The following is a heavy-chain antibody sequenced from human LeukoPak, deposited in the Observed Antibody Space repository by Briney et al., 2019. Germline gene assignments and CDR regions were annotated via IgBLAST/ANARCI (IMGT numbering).Heavy chain of an antibody. Sequence: SGTLSLTCTVSGGSISSSSYYWGWIRQPPGKGLEWIGSIYYSGSTYYNPSLKSRVTISVDTSKNQFSLKLSSVTAADTAVYYCARHGYYDSSGIDYWGQGTLVTVSS. CDR3: ARHGYYDSSGIDY. D-gene: IGHD3-22*01. CDR2: IYYSGST. J-gene: IGHJ4*02. V-gene: IGHV4-39*01. CDR1: GGSISSSSYY.